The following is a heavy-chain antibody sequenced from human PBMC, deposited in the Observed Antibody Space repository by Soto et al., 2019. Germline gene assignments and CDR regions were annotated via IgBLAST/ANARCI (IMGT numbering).Heavy chain of an antibody. V-gene: IGHV3-48*01. CDR1: GFTFSSYS. CDR3: ARDSCSGGSCYSVSDFDI. J-gene: IGHJ3*02. D-gene: IGHD2-15*01. CDR2: ISSSSSTI. Sequence: SGGSLRLSCAASGFTFSSYSMNWVRQAPGKGLEWVSYISSSSSTIYYADSVKGRFTISRDNAKNSLYLQMNSLRAEDTAVYYCARDSCSGGSCYSVSDFDIWGQGTMVTVSS.